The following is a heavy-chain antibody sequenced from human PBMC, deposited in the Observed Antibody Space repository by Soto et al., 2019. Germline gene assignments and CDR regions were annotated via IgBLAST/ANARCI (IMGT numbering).Heavy chain of an antibody. CDR3: ARELRFLGEFEY. CDR2: IKQDGSEK. D-gene: IGHD3-3*01. J-gene: IGHJ4*02. Sequence: PGGSLRLSCAASGFTFSKYWMSWVRQAPGKGLEWVANIKQDGSEKNYVDSVKGRFIISRDNAKNSLYLQMNNVRAEDTAVYYCARELRFLGEFEYWGQGALVTVSS. V-gene: IGHV3-7*01. CDR1: GFTFSKYW.